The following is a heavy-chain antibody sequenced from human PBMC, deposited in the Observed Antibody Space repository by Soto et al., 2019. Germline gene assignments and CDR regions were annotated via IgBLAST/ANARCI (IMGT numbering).Heavy chain of an antibody. J-gene: IGHJ4*02. CDR1: GYSFTSLD. CDR3: ARGVSAGVDY. Sequence: QVQLVQSGAEVREPGASVKVSCKASGYSFTSLDINWVRQTAGQGLERMGWMQPSTGRTGYAQKFQGSVTMTRDTSINTAYLELTTLSSDDTAFYYCARGVSAGVDYWGQGTLVTVSS. D-gene: IGHD1-26*01. V-gene: IGHV1-8*01. CDR2: MQPSTGRT.